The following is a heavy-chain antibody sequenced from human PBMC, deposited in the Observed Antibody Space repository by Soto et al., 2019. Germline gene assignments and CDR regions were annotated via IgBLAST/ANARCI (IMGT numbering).Heavy chain of an antibody. CDR2: ISGSGGST. Sequence: GGSLRLSYAASGFTFSSYAMSWVRQAPGKGLEWVSAISGSGGSTYYADSVKGRFTISRDNSKNTLYLQMNSLRAEDTAVYYCAKEGYCSGGSCYSPYYYYGMDVWGQGTTVTVSS. V-gene: IGHV3-23*01. D-gene: IGHD2-15*01. J-gene: IGHJ6*02. CDR1: GFTFSSYA. CDR3: AKEGYCSGGSCYSPYYYYGMDV.